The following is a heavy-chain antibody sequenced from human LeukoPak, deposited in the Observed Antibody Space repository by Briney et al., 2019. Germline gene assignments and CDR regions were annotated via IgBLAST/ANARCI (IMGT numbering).Heavy chain of an antibody. Sequence: GESLKISCKGSGYSFTSYWIGWVRQMPGKGLEWMGIIYPGDSDTRYSPSFQGQVTISADKSISTAYLQWSSLKASDTAMYYCARYYYDSSGYYYNSLYYFDYWGQGTLVAVSS. J-gene: IGHJ4*02. CDR3: ARYYYDSSGYYYNSLYYFDY. CDR1: GYSFTSYW. D-gene: IGHD3-22*01. V-gene: IGHV5-51*01. CDR2: IYPGDSDT.